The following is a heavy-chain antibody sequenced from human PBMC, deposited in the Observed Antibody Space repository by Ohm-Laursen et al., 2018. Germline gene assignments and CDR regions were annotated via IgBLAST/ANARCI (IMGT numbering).Heavy chain of an antibody. J-gene: IGHJ4*02. CDR2: INSDGTST. Sequence: SLRLSCAASGFTFSSSWMHWVRQAPGKGLVWVSRINSDGTSTSYADSVKGRFTISRDNAENTLYLQMNSLRAEDTAVYYCARDPTEWELPIDYWGQGTLVTVSS. V-gene: IGHV3-74*01. CDR1: GFTFSSSW. D-gene: IGHD1-26*01. CDR3: ARDPTEWELPIDY.